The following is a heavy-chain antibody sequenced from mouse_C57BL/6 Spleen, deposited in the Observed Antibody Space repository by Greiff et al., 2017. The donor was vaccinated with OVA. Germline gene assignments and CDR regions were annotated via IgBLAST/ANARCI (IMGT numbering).Heavy chain of an antibody. J-gene: IGHJ4*01. D-gene: IGHD1-1*01. CDR3: ARGGYYYGSSHYYAMDY. V-gene: IGHV5-16*01. CDR1: GFTFSDYY. CDR2: INYDGSST. Sequence: EVMLVESEGGLVQPGSSMKLSCTASGFTFSDYYMAWVRQVPEKGLEWVANINYDGSSTYYLDSLKSRFIISRDNAKNILYLQMSSLKSEDTATYYCARGGYYYGSSHYYAMDYWGQGTSVTVSS.